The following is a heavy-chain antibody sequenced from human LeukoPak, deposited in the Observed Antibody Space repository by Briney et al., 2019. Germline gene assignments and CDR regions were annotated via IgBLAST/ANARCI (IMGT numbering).Heavy chain of an antibody. CDR3: ARPQTSSSSTASLGY. J-gene: IGHJ4*02. Sequence: GGSLRLSCAACGFPFSNYFMSWIRQAPGKGLEWISYIGSTGYTIYYSDSVKGRFTISRDNAKNSLYLQMDSLRAEDTAIYYCARPQTSSSSTASLGYWGQGTLVTVSS. D-gene: IGHD6-6*01. CDR2: IGSTGYTI. V-gene: IGHV3-11*01. CDR1: GFPFSNYF.